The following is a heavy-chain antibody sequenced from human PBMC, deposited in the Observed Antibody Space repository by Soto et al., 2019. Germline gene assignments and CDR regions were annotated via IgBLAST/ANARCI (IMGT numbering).Heavy chain of an antibody. CDR2: MNPNSGNT. V-gene: IGHV1-8*01. Sequence: GASVKVSCKASGYTFTSYDINWVRQATGQGLEWMGWMNPNSGNTGYAQKFQGRVTMTRNTSISTAYMELSSLRSEDTAVYYCARGFYTDYYYYYMDVWGKGTTVTVSS. CDR1: GYTFTSYD. D-gene: IGHD4-4*01. J-gene: IGHJ6*03. CDR3: ARGFYTDYYYYYMDV.